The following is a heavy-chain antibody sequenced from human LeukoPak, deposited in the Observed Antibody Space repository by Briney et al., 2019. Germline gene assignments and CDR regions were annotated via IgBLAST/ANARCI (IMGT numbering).Heavy chain of an antibody. CDR3: ARGPRYGDSYLK. J-gene: IGHJ4*02. D-gene: IGHD4-17*01. Sequence: SETLSLTCTVSGGSISSGSYYWSWIRQHPGKGLEWIGYIYYSGSTYYNPSLKSRVTISVDTSKNQFSLKLSSVTAADTAVYYCARGPRYGDSYLKWGQGTLVTVSS. V-gene: IGHV4-31*03. CDR1: GGSISSGSYY. CDR2: IYYSGST.